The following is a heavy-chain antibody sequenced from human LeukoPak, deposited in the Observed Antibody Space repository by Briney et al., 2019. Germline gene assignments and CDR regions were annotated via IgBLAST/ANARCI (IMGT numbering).Heavy chain of an antibody. D-gene: IGHD3-22*01. CDR1: GFTFSSYG. CDR2: ISGSGGST. CDR3: ARVGGDSSGYYVDY. V-gene: IGHV3-23*01. Sequence: GGSLRLSCAASGFTFSSYGMSWVRQAPGKGLEWVSAISGSGGSTYYADSVKGRFTISRDNAKNSLYLQMYSLRAEDTAVYYCARVGGDSSGYYVDYWGQGTLVTVSS. J-gene: IGHJ4*02.